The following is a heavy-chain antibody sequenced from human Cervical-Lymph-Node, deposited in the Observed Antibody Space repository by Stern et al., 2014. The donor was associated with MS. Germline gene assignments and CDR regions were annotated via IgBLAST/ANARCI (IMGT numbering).Heavy chain of an antibody. CDR2: ITNVGST. Sequence: EVQLVESGGGVIQPGGSLRLSCTASGFTVSRDYMTWVRQAPGKGLEWVSLITNVGSTFYTDSVKGRFTISRDDSKNTVYLHMTSLRAEDKAMYARDTSSPERSDWWGQGTLVTVSS. J-gene: IGHJ4*02. D-gene: IGHD5-24*01. V-gene: IGHV3-53*01. CDR3: DTSSPERSDW. CDR1: GFTVSRDY.